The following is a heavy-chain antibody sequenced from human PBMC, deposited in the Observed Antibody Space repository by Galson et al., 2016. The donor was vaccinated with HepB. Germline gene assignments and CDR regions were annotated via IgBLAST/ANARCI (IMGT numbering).Heavy chain of an antibody. CDR3: ARDRWYSSVRFPPDDYYGMDV. CDR1: GGSISSGGYY. V-gene: IGHV4-31*03. Sequence: LSLTCNVSGGSISSGGYYWTWNRQPPGTGLEWIGYIHYSGSTPSNPSPQSRVIIAVDTSTHQFSLKLSSVTAADTAVYYCARDRWYSSVRFPPDDYYGMDVWGQGTTVTVSS. D-gene: IGHD6-19*01. CDR2: IHYSGST. J-gene: IGHJ6*02.